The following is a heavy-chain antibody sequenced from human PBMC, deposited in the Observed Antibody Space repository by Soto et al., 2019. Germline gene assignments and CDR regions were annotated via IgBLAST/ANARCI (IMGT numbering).Heavy chain of an antibody. CDR2: IYHAGST. CDR1: VGSITNSNW. J-gene: IGHJ4*02. V-gene: IGHV4-4*01. D-gene: IGHD1-26*01. Sequence: TLSLTCTVSVGSITNSNWWSWVRLPPAKGLEWIGDIYHAGSTKYNPSLERRVTISVDTSNNQFALTLTSVTAADTAVYFCARGPPIVGNTTPLDSWGQGTLVTVSS. CDR3: ARGPPIVGNTTPLDS.